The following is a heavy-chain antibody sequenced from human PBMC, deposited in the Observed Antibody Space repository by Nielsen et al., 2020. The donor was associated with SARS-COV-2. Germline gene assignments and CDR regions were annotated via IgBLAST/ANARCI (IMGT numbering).Heavy chain of an antibody. CDR2: IGTAGDT. CDR1: GFTFSSYD. V-gene: IGHV3-13*04. Sequence: GGSLRLSCAASGFTFSSYDMHWVRQATGKGLEWVSAIGTAGDTYYPGSVKGRFTISRDNAKNSLYLQMNSLRAEDTAVYYCARGGAVAGLLDYWGQGTLVTVSS. J-gene: IGHJ4*02. D-gene: IGHD6-19*01. CDR3: ARGGAVAGLLDY.